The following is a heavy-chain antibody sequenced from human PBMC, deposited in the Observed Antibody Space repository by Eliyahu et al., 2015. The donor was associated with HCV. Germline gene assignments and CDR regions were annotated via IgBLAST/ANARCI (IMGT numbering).Heavy chain of an antibody. Sequence: WVAVIWYDGSNKYYADSVKGRFTISRDNSKNTLYLQMNSLRAEDTAVYYCARGASRETDAFDIWGQGTMVTVSS. J-gene: IGHJ3*02. V-gene: IGHV3-33*01. CDR2: IWYDGSNK. D-gene: IGHD1-26*01. CDR3: ARGASRETDAFDI.